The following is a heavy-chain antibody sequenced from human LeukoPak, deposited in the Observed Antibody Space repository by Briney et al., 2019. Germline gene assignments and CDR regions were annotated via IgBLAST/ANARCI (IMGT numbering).Heavy chain of an antibody. D-gene: IGHD3-22*01. CDR2: IYHSGST. Sequence: SQTLSLTCAVSGGSISSGGYSWSWIRQPPGKGLEWIGYIYHSGSTYYNPSLKSRVTISVDTSKNQFSLKLSSVTAADTAVYYCARRTPSLYYYDSSGYYYFDYWGQGTLVTVSS. J-gene: IGHJ4*02. CDR3: ARRTPSLYYYDSSGYYYFDY. CDR1: GGSISSGGYS. V-gene: IGHV4-30-2*05.